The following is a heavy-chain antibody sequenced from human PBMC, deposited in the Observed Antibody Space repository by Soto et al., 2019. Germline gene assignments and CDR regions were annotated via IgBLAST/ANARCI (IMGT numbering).Heavy chain of an antibody. CDR3: ARHTPAISISDH. V-gene: IGHV4-39*01. CDR2: IYYSGST. CDR1: GISIWINSYY. J-gene: IGHJ4*02. D-gene: IGHD2-15*01. Sequence: PSETLSLTYTVSGISIWINSYYWGWIPKPPGKRLEWIGSIYYSGSTYYNPSLKGRATISVDTSKNQFSLKLSSVTAADTAVYYCARHTPAISISDHWGQGTLVTVSS.